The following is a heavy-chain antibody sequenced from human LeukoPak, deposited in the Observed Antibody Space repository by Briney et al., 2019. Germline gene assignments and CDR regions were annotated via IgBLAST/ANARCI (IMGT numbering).Heavy chain of an antibody. D-gene: IGHD3-9*01. CDR1: GGSISSYY. J-gene: IGHJ3*02. CDR3: ARHHYDILTGYDDDAFDI. Sequence: PSHTLSLPCTVSGGSISSYYWRWIRHPPGKGLEWIGYIYYSGSTNYNPPLKSRVTISVDTSKNQFSLKLSSVTAADTAVYYCARHHYDILTGYDDDAFDIWGQGTMVTVSS. CDR2: IYYSGST. V-gene: IGHV4-59*08.